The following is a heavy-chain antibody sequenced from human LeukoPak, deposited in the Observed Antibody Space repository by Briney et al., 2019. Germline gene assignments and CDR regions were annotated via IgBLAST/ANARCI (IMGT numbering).Heavy chain of an antibody. CDR2: IDKDGSET. CDR3: VRDAGGY. V-gene: IGHV3-7*01. CDR1: GFTFSKYW. J-gene: IGHJ4*02. Sequence: PGGSLRLSCTVSGFTFSKYWMRWVRQAPGKGLEWVASIDKDGSETRYVDSVKGRFTISRDNAKNSVYLQMTSLGAEDTAVYYCVRDAGGYWGQGTPVTVSS.